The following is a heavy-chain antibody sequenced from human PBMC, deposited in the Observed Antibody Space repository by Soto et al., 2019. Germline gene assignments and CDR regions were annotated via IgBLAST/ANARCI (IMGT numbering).Heavy chain of an antibody. V-gene: IGHV4-34*01. CDR2: INHNGST. Sequence: SETLSLTCAVYGGSFSGYYWSWIRQPPGKGLEWIGEINHNGSTNYNPSLKSRVTISVDTSKNQFSLKLSSVTAADTAVYYCARFKSYYYYGMDVWGQGTTVTVSS. CDR3: ARFKSYYYYGMDV. CDR1: GGSFSGYY. J-gene: IGHJ6*02.